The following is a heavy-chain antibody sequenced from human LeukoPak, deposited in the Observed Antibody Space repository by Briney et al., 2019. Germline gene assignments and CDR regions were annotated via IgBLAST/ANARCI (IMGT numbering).Heavy chain of an antibody. V-gene: IGHV3-43D*04. CDR1: AFTFDEYA. J-gene: IGHJ6*03. Sequence: GGFLRLSCAASAFTFDEYAMHWVRQAPGKGLEWGSLISWDGAGTYYADSVRGRFTISRDNSKKSLYLQMNSLRPEDTALYYCAKSRRESYYMDVWGKGTTVTVSS. CDR3: AKSRRESYYMDV. D-gene: IGHD6-6*01. CDR2: ISWDGAGT.